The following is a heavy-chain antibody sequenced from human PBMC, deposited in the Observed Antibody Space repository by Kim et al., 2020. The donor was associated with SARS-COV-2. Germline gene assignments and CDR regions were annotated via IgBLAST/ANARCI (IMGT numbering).Heavy chain of an antibody. CDR3: ARAPHLQLWSVGTFDY. CDR2: ISSSGSTI. D-gene: IGHD5-18*01. CDR1: GFTFSDYY. Sequence: GGSLRLSCAASGFTFSDYYMSWIRQAPGKGLEWVSYISSSGSTIYYADSVKGRFTISRDNAKNSLYLQMNSLRAEDTAVYYCARAPHLQLWSVGTFDYWGQGTLVTVSS. V-gene: IGHV3-11*01. J-gene: IGHJ4*02.